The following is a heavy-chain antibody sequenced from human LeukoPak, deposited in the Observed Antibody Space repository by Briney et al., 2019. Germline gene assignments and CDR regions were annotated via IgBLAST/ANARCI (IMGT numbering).Heavy chain of an antibody. V-gene: IGHV3-48*04. CDR3: ARSTIRDAFDI. CDR1: GFAFSNYN. J-gene: IGHJ3*02. CDR2: ISSSSSTI. Sequence: HSGGSLRLSCAASGFAFSNYNMNWVRQAPGKGLEWVSYISSSSSTIYYADSVKGRFTISRDNAKNSLYLQMNSLRAEDTAVYYCARSTIRDAFDIWGQGTMVTVSS. D-gene: IGHD4/OR15-4a*01.